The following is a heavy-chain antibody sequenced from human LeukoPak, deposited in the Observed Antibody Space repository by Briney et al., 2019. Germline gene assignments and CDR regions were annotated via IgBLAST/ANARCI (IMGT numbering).Heavy chain of an antibody. J-gene: IGHJ4*02. CDR1: GFPFSSCA. CDR2: ISGSGGKT. V-gene: IGHV3-23*01. Sequence: GGSLRLSCVASGFPFSSCAMIWVRQAPGKGLEWVSGISGSGGKTYYAESVKGRFTISRDNSKNTLYLQMNSLRAEDTAVYYCAKDKGGYGDYEFDSWGQGNLVTVSS. D-gene: IGHD4-17*01. CDR3: AKDKGGYGDYEFDS.